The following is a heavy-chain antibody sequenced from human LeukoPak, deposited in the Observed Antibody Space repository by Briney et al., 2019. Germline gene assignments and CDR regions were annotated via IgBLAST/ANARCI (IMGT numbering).Heavy chain of an antibody. J-gene: IGHJ6*02. V-gene: IGHV3-13*01. CDR3: ARYSRDWYGENYYDMDV. CDR1: GCTLSSYE. CDR2: IGSAGDT. Sequence: GGSLRLSCAASGCTLSSYEMHWVRHARGKGVEWVSAIGSAGDTYYPGSVQGLFTISRENATTSLYLQMNSLRAGDTAVYYCARYSRDWYGENYYDMDVSGQGATVTVSS. D-gene: IGHD3-10*01.